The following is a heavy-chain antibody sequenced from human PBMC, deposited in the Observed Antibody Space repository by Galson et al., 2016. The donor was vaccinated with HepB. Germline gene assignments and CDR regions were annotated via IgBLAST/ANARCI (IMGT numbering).Heavy chain of an antibody. CDR1: GGSINSSSFY. CDR2: WYYRGSP. CDR3: AREAMVHGAAHFDY. V-gene: IGHV4-39*01. Sequence: ETLSLTCTVSGGSINSSSFYWGWIRQPPGKGLEWIGSWYYRGSPFYNPALRSRVSISVDTSKNQLSLQLNSVSAADTAVYHCAREAMVHGAAHFDYWGLGILVTVSS. D-gene: IGHD5-18*01. J-gene: IGHJ4*02.